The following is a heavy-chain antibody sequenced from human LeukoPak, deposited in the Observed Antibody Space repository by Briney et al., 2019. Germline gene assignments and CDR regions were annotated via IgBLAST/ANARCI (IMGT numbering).Heavy chain of an antibody. CDR1: GFTLSSYW. V-gene: IGHV3-7*01. D-gene: IGHD6-13*01. CDR2: IKQDGSEK. J-gene: IGHJ4*02. CDR3: ASGIAAAHYLNPIFDY. Sequence: PGGSLRLSCAASGFTLSSYWMSWVRQAPRKGLEWVANIKQDGSEKYYVDSVKGRFTISRDNAKNSLYLQMNSLRAEDTAVYYCASGIAAAHYLNPIFDYWGQGTLVTVSS.